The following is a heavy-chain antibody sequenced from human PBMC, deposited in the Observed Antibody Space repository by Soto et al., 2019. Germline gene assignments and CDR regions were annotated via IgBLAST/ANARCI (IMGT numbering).Heavy chain of an antibody. CDR3: AIIRGVRILYFDY. CDR1: GGSISSYY. V-gene: IGHV4-59*01. Sequence: QVQLQESGPGLVKPSETLSLTCTVSGGSISSYYCSWIRQPPGKGLEWIGFFYYSGSTNYNPSLMSRFTISVDTSKNQFSLKLSSVTAAATAVYYCAIIRGVRILYFDYWGHGTLVTVSS. J-gene: IGHJ4*01. CDR2: FYYSGST. D-gene: IGHD1-1*01.